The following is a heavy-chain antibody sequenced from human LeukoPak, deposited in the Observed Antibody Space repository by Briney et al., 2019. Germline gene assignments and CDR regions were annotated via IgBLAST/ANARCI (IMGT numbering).Heavy chain of an antibody. Sequence: PTGGSLRLSCAASGFTFSTYGMHWVRQAPGKGLEWVAFIRYDGSNKYYADSVKGRFTISRDNSKNMLYLEMKSLRPEDTAVYYCAKNGPDYIWGNYLDYWGQGTLVTVSS. CDR3: AKNGPDYIWGNYLDY. V-gene: IGHV3-30*02. CDR1: GFTFSTYG. D-gene: IGHD3-16*01. J-gene: IGHJ4*02. CDR2: IRYDGSNK.